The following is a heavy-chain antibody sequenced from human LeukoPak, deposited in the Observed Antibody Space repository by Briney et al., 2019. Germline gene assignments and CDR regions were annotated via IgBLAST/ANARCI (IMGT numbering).Heavy chain of an antibody. Sequence: PAETLSLTCTVSGGSISSSSYYWGWIRQPPGKGLEWIGSIYYSGSTYYNPSLKSRVTISVDTSKNQFSLKLSSVTAADTAVYYCARADSSMTMVRGAGYFDYWGQGTLVTVSS. CDR3: ARADSSMTMVRGAGYFDY. J-gene: IGHJ4*02. CDR2: IYYSGST. D-gene: IGHD3-10*01. CDR1: GGSISSSSYY. V-gene: IGHV4-39*07.